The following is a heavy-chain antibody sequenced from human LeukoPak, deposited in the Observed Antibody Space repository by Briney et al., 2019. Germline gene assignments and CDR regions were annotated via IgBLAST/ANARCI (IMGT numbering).Heavy chain of an antibody. CDR3: ARGWLNDYVWGSYGPNWFDP. V-gene: IGHV4-38-2*02. CDR2: IYHSGST. D-gene: IGHD3-16*01. J-gene: IGHJ5*02. CDR1: GYSISSGYY. Sequence: SETLSLTCTVSGYSISSGYYWGWIRQPPGKGLEWIGSIYHSGSTYYNPSLKSRVTISVDTSKNQFSLKLSSVTAADTAVYYCARGWLNDYVWGSYGPNWFDPWGQGTLVTVSS.